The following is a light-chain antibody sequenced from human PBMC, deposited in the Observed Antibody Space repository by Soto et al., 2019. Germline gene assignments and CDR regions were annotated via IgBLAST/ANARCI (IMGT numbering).Light chain of an antibody. CDR1: SSDVGGYNY. Sequence: QSALTQPASVSGSPGQSITISCTGTSSDVGGYNYVCWYQQHPGKAPKLMIYDVTHRPSGVSNRFSGSKSGNTASLTISGLQAEDEADYYCSSYTTFSTVVFGGGTQLTVL. CDR3: SSYTTFSTVV. V-gene: IGLV2-14*01. CDR2: DVT. J-gene: IGLJ2*01.